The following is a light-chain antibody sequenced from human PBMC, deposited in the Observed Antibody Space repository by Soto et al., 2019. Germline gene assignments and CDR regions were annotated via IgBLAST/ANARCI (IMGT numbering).Light chain of an antibody. CDR3: QQYNASWT. J-gene: IGKJ1*01. CDR2: KAS. Sequence: DIEMTQSPSTLSGSVGDRVTITCRASQTISSWLAWYQQKPGKAPKLLIYKASTLKSGIPSRFSGSGSGTDFTLTISSLQPDDLATYYCQQYNASWTFGQGTKVDIK. V-gene: IGKV1-5*03. CDR1: QTISSW.